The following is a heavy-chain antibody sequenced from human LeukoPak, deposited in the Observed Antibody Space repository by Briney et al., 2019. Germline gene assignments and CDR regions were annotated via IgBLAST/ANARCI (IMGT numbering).Heavy chain of an antibody. Sequence: GGSLRLSCAASGFIFSDYPMSWIRQAPGKGLEWLSYTRVSDNNLYYADSVKGRFTISRDNAQTSLYLQMNSLRAEDTAVYYCARRIMGTTGHALDFWGQGTMVTVSS. D-gene: IGHD2-8*01. CDR2: TRVSDNNL. CDR3: ARRIMGTTGHALDF. J-gene: IGHJ3*01. CDR1: GFIFSDYP. V-gene: IGHV3-11*01.